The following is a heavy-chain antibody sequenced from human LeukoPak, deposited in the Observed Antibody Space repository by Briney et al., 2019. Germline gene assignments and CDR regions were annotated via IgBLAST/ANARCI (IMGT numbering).Heavy chain of an antibody. CDR2: IIPILGIA. Sequence: SVKVSCKASGGTFSSYAISWVRQAPGQGLEWMGRIIPILGIANYAQKFQGRVTITADKSTSTAYMELSSLRSEDTAVYYCAREPDNTAMAPDGMDVWGQGTTVTASS. CDR1: GGTFSSYA. V-gene: IGHV1-69*04. CDR3: AREPDNTAMAPDGMDV. D-gene: IGHD5-18*01. J-gene: IGHJ6*02.